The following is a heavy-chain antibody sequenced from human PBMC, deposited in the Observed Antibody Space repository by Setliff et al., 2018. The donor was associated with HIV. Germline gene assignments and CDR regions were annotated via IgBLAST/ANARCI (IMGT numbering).Heavy chain of an antibody. CDR3: AYSGRQLRGPYFDF. CDR2: IYWNNNK. J-gene: IGHJ4*02. Sequence: SGPTLVNPTQTLTLTCTSSGLSLSTSGVGVGWIRQSPGKALEWLVFIYWNNNKHYSTSLKSRLTVTKDTSKNRVVFTMTNMDPVDTATYYCAYSGRQLRGPYFDFWGQGTPVTVSS. CDR1: GLSLSTSGVG. D-gene: IGHD1-1*01. V-gene: IGHV2-5*01.